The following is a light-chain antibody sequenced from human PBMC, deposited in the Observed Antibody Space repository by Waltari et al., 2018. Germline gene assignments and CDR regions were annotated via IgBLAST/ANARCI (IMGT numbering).Light chain of an antibody. CDR3: QQYGSSLVT. Sequence: EIVLTQSPDTLSLSPGERANLSCRASQYVTSSYLAWYQQKPGQGPRLLIYAASARATGIPDRFSGSGSGTDFTLTISRLEPEDFAVYFCQQYGSSLVTFGGGTEVEIK. J-gene: IGKJ4*01. CDR2: AAS. V-gene: IGKV3-20*01. CDR1: QYVTSSY.